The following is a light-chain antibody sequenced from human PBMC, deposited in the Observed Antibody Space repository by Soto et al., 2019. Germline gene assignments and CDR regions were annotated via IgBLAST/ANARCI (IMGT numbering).Light chain of an antibody. Sequence: DIQMTQSPSPLSASVGDRVTITCRASQSVITYLNWFQQKPEEAPKLLIYAASSLQSGVPSRFRGSGSGTDFTLTITRLQHEDFATYYCQQTYGTLWTFGQGTKVEV. V-gene: IGKV1-39*01. CDR1: QSVITY. CDR2: AAS. CDR3: QQTYGTLWT. J-gene: IGKJ1*01.